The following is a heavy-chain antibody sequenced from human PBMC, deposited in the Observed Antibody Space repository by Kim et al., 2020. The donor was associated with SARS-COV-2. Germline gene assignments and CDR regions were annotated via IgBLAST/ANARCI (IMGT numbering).Heavy chain of an antibody. J-gene: IGHJ2*01. CDR3: ARVPLYYDILTGYYSWYFDI. V-gene: IGHV4-34*01. D-gene: IGHD3-9*01. CDR1: GGSFSGYY. CDR2: INHSGST. Sequence: SETLSLTCAVYGGSFSGYYWSWIRQPPGKGLEWIGEINHSGSTNYNPSLKSRVTISVDTSKNQFSLKLSSVTAADTAVYYCARVPLYYDILTGYYSWYFDIWGRGTLVTVSS.